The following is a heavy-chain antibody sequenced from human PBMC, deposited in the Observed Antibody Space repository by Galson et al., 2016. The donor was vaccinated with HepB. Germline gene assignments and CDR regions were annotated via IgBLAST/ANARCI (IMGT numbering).Heavy chain of an antibody. V-gene: IGHV6-1*01. J-gene: IGHJ6*02. CDR2: TYYRSQRFS. CDR3: TRGYMQTGMNV. CDR1: GDSVTSDETM. D-gene: IGHD5-18*01. Sequence: CAISGDSVTSDETMWNWIRQSPSRGLEWLGRTYYRSQRFSEYAMSVQGRITVTADTSRNQFSLQLDSVTPDDTAAYFCTRGYMQTGMNVWGQGNTVTVSS.